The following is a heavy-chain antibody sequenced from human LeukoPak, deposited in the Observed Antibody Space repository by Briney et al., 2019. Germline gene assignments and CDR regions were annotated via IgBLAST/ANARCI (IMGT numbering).Heavy chain of an antibody. V-gene: IGHV3-23*01. CDR1: GFTFSSYA. CDR3: AKRGVVIRAVIIVGFHKEAYYFDY. D-gene: IGHD3-10*01. CDR2: ISDSGGST. J-gene: IGHJ4*02. Sequence: GGSLRLSCAASGFTFSSYAMSWVRQAPGKGLEWVVGISDSGGSTNYADSVKGRFTISRDNPKNTLYLQMNSLRAEDTAVYFCAKRGVVIRAVIIVGFHKEAYYFDYWGQGALVTVSS.